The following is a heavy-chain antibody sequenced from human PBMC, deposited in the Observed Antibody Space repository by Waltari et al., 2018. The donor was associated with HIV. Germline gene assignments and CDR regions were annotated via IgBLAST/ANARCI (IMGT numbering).Heavy chain of an antibody. CDR1: GFKFDLFS. CDR2: ISKSGYYV. D-gene: IGHD1-1*01. J-gene: IGHJ4*02. Sequence: DVQLVESGGGLVKPGQSLRLSCIASGFKFDLFSMTWVRQAPGGGLEWVASISKSGYYVDYSDSLKGRVTVSRDNAKESLLLQVSSLAADDTGLYFCVRDRTSETTGDFDSWGRGVPVIVSS. CDR3: VRDRTSETTGDFDS. V-gene: IGHV3-21*02.